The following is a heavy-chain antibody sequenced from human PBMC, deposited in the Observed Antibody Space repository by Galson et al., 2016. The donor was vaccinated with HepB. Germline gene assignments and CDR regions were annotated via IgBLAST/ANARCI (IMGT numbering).Heavy chain of an antibody. J-gene: IGHJ4*02. CDR3: ARDDYYYDSAGYYVGGDLDY. D-gene: IGHD3-22*01. CDR2: ISSSSSFI. V-gene: IGHV3-21*01. Sequence: SLRLSCAASGFTFGNYAMNWVRQAPGKGLEWVSSISSSSSFIYYADPVRGRFTVSRDNSKNALFLQMNSLRAEDTAVYFCARDDYYYDSAGYYVGGDLDYWGQGILVTVSS. CDR1: GFTFGNYA.